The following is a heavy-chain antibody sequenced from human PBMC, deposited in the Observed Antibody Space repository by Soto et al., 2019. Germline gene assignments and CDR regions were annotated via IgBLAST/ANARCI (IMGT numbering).Heavy chain of an antibody. J-gene: IGHJ6*02. Sequence: PGGSLRLSCAASGFTFRSYAMSWVRQAPGKGLEWVSAISGSGGSTYYADSVKGRFTISRDNSKNTLYLQMNSLRAEDTAVYYCANPIIAARLLGEVGRYYYGMDVWGQGTTVTVSS. CDR1: GFTFRSYA. CDR3: ANPIIAARLLGEVGRYYYGMDV. V-gene: IGHV3-23*01. D-gene: IGHD6-6*01. CDR2: ISGSGGST.